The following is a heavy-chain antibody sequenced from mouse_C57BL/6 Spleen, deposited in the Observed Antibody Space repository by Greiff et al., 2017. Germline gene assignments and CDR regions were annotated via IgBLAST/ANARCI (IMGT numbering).Heavy chain of an antibody. J-gene: IGHJ4*01. CDR1: GYSITSGYY. D-gene: IGHD2-3*01. Sequence: EVKLMESGPGLVKPSQSLSLTCSVTGYSITSGYYWNWIRQFPGNKLEWMGYISYDGSNNYNPSLKNRISITRDTSKNQFFLKLNSVTTEDTATYYCARGRYDGYYDNYAMDYWGQGTSVTVSS. CDR3: ARGRYDGYYDNYAMDY. V-gene: IGHV3-6*01. CDR2: ISYDGSN.